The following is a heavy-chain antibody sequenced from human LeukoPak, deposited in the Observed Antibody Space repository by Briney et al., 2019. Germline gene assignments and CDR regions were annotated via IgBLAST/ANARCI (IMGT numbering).Heavy chain of an antibody. CDR2: IHHNGNT. J-gene: IGHJ4*02. V-gene: IGHV4-30-2*01. CDR1: TGSITSGGYS. CDR3: AREGVYGDYDRFVDY. Sequence: SETLSLTCTVSTGSITSGGYSWNWIRQAPGKGLEWIGYIHHNGNTYSNPSLKSRVTMSLDTSKNQFSLNLSSVTAADTAVYYCAREGVYGDYDRFVDYWGQGTLVTVSS. D-gene: IGHD4-17*01.